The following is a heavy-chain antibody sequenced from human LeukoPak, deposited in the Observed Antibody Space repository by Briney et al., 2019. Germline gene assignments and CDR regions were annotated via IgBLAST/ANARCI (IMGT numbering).Heavy chain of an antibody. CDR2: ISHDGSIK. J-gene: IGHJ4*02. D-gene: IGHD2-21*01. V-gene: IGHV3-30*03. Sequence: PGRSLRLSCAASGFTFNIFGLHWVRQAPGKGLEWVAFISHDGSIKYYADSVKGRLAISRDTSKNTLYLQMNSLRAEDTAVYYCATSPVISRDWGQGTLVTVSS. CDR1: GFTFNIFG. CDR3: ATSPVISRD.